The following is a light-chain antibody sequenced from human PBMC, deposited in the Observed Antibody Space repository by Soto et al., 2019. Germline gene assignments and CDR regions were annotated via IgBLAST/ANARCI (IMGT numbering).Light chain of an antibody. V-gene: IGKV1-39*01. Sequence: DIKMTQSPSSVSASVGDRVTITCRASQTLSNYLTWFQQKPGKAPKVLIYGASTLQSGVPPRFSGSGSGAEFTLTISNLQPEDSATYYCQQSFSPLLTFGGGTKVDIK. CDR3: QQSFSPLLT. CDR1: QTLSNY. CDR2: GAS. J-gene: IGKJ4*01.